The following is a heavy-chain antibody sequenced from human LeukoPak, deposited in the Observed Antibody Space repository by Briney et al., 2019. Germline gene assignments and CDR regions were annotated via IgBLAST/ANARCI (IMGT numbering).Heavy chain of an antibody. J-gene: IGHJ4*02. CDR1: GGSISSGSYY. CDR2: IYTSGST. Sequence: PSETLSLTCTVSGGSISSGSYYWSWIRQPAGKGLEWIGRIYTSGSTNYNPSLKSRVTISVDTSKNQFSLKLSSVTAADTAVYYCARSSLLWFGEDYWGQGTLVTVSS. D-gene: IGHD3-10*01. V-gene: IGHV4-61*02. CDR3: ARSSLLWFGEDY.